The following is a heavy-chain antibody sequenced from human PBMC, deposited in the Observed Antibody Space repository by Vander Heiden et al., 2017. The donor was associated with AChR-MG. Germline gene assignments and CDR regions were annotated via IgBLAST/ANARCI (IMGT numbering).Heavy chain of an antibody. CDR2: INHSGST. CDR3: ARGPSSLPLHYYYYYMDV. CDR1: GGSFSGYY. Sequence: QVQLQQWGAGLLKPSETLSLTCAVYGGSFSGYYWRWIRQPPGKGLEWIGEINHSGSTNYNPSLKSRVTISVDTSKNQFSLKLSSVTAADTAVYYCARGPSSLPLHYYYYYMDVWGKGTTVTVSS. J-gene: IGHJ6*03. V-gene: IGHV4-34*01. D-gene: IGHD2-2*01.